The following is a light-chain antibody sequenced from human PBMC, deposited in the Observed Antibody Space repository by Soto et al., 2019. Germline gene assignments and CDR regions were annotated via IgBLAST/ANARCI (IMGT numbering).Light chain of an antibody. J-gene: IGKJ4*02. CDR3: QPYHTGPA. Sequence: EIVMTQSPAPLSVSPGERVTLSCRASQSVFSSLAWYQQKPGQAPRLLIYGAATRATGIPARFSGSGSGTDFTLTISSQQSEDFAVYFCQPYHTGPAFGRGSMGEIK. CDR2: GAA. CDR1: QSVFSS. V-gene: IGKV3-15*01.